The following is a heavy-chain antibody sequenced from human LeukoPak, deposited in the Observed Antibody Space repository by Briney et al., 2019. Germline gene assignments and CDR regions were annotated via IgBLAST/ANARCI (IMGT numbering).Heavy chain of an antibody. CDR1: GFTISSYA. D-gene: IGHD7-27*01. V-gene: IGHV3-23*01. J-gene: IGHJ4*02. CDR2: ISGSGGST. CDR3: AKAGGVWGHYFDY. Sequence: GGSLRLSCAASGFTISSYAMSWVRQAPGKGLEWVSAISGSGGSTYYADSVKGRFTISRDNSKNTLYLQMNSLRAEDTAVYYCAKAGGVWGHYFDYWGQGTLVTVSS.